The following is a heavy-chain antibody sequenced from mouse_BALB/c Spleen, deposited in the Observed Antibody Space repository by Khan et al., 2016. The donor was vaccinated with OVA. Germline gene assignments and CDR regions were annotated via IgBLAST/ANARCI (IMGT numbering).Heavy chain of an antibody. V-gene: IGHV1S134*01. CDR2: IYPGNGYT. Sequence: EVQLQESGAELGRPGSSVKLSCKTSGSTFTSYGIKWVKQRPGQGLEWIGYIYPGNGYTEYNEKFQGKAILTLDTSSSTAYMQLRRLTSEDSAIYFCTSAYYRYYFDYGGQGTTLTISS. J-gene: IGHJ2*01. CDR1: GSTFTSYG. D-gene: IGHD2-12*01. CDR3: TSAYYRYYFDY.